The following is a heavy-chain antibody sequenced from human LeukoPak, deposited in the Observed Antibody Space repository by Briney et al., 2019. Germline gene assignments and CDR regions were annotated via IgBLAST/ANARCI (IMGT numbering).Heavy chain of an antibody. CDR1: GSTFSGSA. CDR3: TRPGYYDSSGYYSRGY. Sequence: PGGSLRLSCAASGSTFSGSAMHCVRQAPRKGREWVGRIRSKANSYATAYAASVKGRFTISRDDSKNTAYLQMNSLKTEDTAVYYCTRPGYYDSSGYYSRGYWGQGTLVTVSS. D-gene: IGHD3-22*01. V-gene: IGHV3-73*01. J-gene: IGHJ4*02. CDR2: IRSKANSYAT.